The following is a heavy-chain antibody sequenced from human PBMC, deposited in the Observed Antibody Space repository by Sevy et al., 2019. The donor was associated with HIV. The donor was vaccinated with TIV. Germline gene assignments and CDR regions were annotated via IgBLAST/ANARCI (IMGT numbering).Heavy chain of an antibody. Sequence: GSLRLSCAASGFTFSYYDMHWVRQVTGKGLEWVSAIVSGGDTYYPDSVKGRFTISGENAKNSLYLQMDSLRAGDTGVYYCARGIRLETGFDYWGQGTLVTVSS. J-gene: IGHJ4*02. CDR3: ARGIRLETGFDY. V-gene: IGHV3-13*01. CDR2: IVSGGDT. CDR1: GFTFSYYD. D-gene: IGHD6-19*01.